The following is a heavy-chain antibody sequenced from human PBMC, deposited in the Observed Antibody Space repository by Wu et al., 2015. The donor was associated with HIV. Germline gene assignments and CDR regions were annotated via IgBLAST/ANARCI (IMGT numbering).Heavy chain of an antibody. CDR3: ARGALYYYDSRWGLHYFDY. D-gene: IGHD3-22*01. Sequence: QVQLVQSGAEVKKPGASMKLSCKVYGYTFTVHYIHWMRQAPGQGLEWMGLINPNNGGTNYAQKFQGRVTMTTDTAINTGYMELTRLSFDDTAMYYCARGALYYYDSRWGLHYFDYWGRGNSGHRLL. CDR1: GYTFTVHY. J-gene: IGHJ4*02. CDR2: INPNNGGT. V-gene: IGHV1-2*02.